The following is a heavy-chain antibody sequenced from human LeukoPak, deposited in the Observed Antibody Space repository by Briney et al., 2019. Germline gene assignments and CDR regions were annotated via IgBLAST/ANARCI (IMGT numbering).Heavy chain of an antibody. CDR1: GGTFSSYA. CDR2: IIPIFGTA. V-gene: IGHV1-69*05. Sequence: SVKVSCKASGGTFSSYAISWVRQAPGPGLEWMGGIIPIFGTANYAQKFQGRVTITTDESTSTAYMELSSLRSEDTAVYYCARVYCSSTSCYRVPDNWFDPWGQGTLVTVSS. J-gene: IGHJ5*02. D-gene: IGHD2-2*01. CDR3: ARVYCSSTSCYRVPDNWFDP.